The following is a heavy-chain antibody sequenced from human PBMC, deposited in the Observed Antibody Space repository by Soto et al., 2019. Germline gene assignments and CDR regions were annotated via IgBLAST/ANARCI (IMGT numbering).Heavy chain of an antibody. CDR1: GFTFSSYD. V-gene: IGHV3-13*01. CDR3: ARGGDGHYYYYGMDV. Sequence: EVQLVESGGGLVQPGGSLRLSCAASGFTFSSYDMHWVRQATGKGLEWVSAIGTAGDTYYPCSVKGRFTISRENAKNSLYLQMNSLRAEDTAVYYCARGGDGHYYYYGMDVWGQGTTVTVSS. D-gene: IGHD3-10*01. J-gene: IGHJ6*02. CDR2: IGTAGDT.